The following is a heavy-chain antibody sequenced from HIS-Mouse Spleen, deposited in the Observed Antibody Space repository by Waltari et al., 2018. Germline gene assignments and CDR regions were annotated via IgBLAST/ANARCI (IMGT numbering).Heavy chain of an antibody. CDR1: GFPFSSYW. CDR3: ARVGGQQLITDAFDI. V-gene: IGHV3-7*01. D-gene: IGHD6-13*01. J-gene: IGHJ3*02. CDR2: IKQHGSEK. Sequence: EVQLVESGGGLVQPGGSLGLSCAASGFPFSSYWMSWLRQAPGKGLGWVANIKQHGSEKHYVDSVKGRFTISRDNAKNSLYLQMNSLRAEDTAVYYCARVGGQQLITDAFDIWGQGTMVTVSS.